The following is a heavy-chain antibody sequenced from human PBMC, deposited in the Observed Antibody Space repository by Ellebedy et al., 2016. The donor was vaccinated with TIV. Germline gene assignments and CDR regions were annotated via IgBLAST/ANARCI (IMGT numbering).Heavy chain of an antibody. J-gene: IGHJ4*02. CDR3: ARESVRYFDWDF. CDR2: INTDGSST. V-gene: IGHV3-74*01. D-gene: IGHD3-9*01. Sequence: GESLKISCEASGFTSSGYYMHWVRQVPGKGLVWVSRINTDGSSTSYADSVEGRFTISRDNAKNTVYLQMNRLRAEDTAVYYCARESVRYFDWDFWGQGTLVTV. CDR1: GFTSSGYY.